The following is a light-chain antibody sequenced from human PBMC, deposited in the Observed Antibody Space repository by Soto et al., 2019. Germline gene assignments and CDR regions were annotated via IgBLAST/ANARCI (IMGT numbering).Light chain of an antibody. CDR2: AAS. Sequence: DIQMTQSPSSLSESVGDRVTITCRASQSISSYLNWYQQKPGKAPKLLIYAASSLQSGVPSRLSGSGSGTDFTLTISRLQPEDFATYYCQQSYSTPMYTFGHGTKLEIK. CDR1: QSISSY. J-gene: IGKJ2*01. CDR3: QQSYSTPMYT. V-gene: IGKV1-39*01.